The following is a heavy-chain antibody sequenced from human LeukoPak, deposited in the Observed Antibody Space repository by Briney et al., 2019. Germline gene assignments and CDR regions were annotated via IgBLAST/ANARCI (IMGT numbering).Heavy chain of an antibody. Sequence: GGSLRLSCAASGFISSSYTLHWVRQAPGKGLEWVSSITSSSNYIYYADSVKGRFTISRDNAKNSLFLQMNSLRAEDTAVYYCARDAYSSSSFDYWGQETLVTVSS. J-gene: IGHJ4*02. CDR1: GFISSSYT. CDR2: ITSSSNYI. D-gene: IGHD6-19*01. CDR3: ARDAYSSSSFDY. V-gene: IGHV3-21*01.